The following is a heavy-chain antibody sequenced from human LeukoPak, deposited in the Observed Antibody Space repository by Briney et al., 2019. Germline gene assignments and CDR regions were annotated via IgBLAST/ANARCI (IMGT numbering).Heavy chain of an antibody. CDR2: IYYSGST. D-gene: IGHD6-19*01. Sequence: SETLSLTCTVSGGSISSSIFYWGWIRQSPGKGLEWIGSIYYSGSTFYNPSLKSQFTISVDTPKNQFSLKLSSVTAADTAVYYCARGVAGTDYWGQGTLVTVSS. V-gene: IGHV4-39*07. CDR3: ARGVAGTDY. CDR1: GGSISSSIFY. J-gene: IGHJ4*02.